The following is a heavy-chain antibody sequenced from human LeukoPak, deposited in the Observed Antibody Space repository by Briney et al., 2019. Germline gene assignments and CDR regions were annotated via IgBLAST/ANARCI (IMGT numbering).Heavy chain of an antibody. D-gene: IGHD2-2*01. V-gene: IGHV1-69*13. CDR2: IIPIFGTA. CDR1: GGTFSSYA. J-gene: IGHJ5*02. Sequence: SVKVSCKASGGTFSSYAISCVRQAPGQGLEWMGGIIPIFGTANYAQKFQGRVTSTADECTSTAYMELRRLRSEDTAVYYCARNEGYCSSTSCDNWFDPWGQGTLVTVSS. CDR3: ARNEGYCSSTSCDNWFDP.